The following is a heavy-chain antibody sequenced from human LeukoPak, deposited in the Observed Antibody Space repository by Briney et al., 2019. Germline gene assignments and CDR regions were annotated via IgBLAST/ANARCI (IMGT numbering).Heavy chain of an antibody. CDR3: ARGFRVFDY. V-gene: IGHV3-48*01. Sequence: PGGSLRLSCAASGFTFSSYSMNWVRQASGEGLEWVSHISSSSSTIYYADSVKGRFTISRDNAKNSLYLQMNSLRAEDTAVYYCARGFRVFDYWGQGTLVTVSS. CDR2: ISSSSSTI. J-gene: IGHJ4*02. CDR1: GFTFSSYS.